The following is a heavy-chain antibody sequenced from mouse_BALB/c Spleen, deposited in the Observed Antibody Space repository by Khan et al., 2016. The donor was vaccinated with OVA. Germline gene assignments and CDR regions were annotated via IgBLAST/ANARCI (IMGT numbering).Heavy chain of an antibody. CDR3: ARKNGSDFDY. CDR1: GYSFTGYF. CDR2: INPHIGET. D-gene: IGHD1-1*01. J-gene: IGHJ2*01. V-gene: IGHV1-20*02. Sequence: IQLVQSGPELVKPGASVKISCKASGYSFTGYFMNWVMQSHGKRLEWIGRINPHIGETFYNQKFTDKATLTVDESSTTAHMELRSLASEDSAVYYCARKNGSDFDYWGQGTTLTVSS.